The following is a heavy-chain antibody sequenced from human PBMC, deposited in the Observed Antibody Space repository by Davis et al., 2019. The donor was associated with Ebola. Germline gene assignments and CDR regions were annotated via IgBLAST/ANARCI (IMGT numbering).Heavy chain of an antibody. CDR2: IYGEST. Sequence: MPGGSLRLSCAVYGGSFSGYYWSWIRQPPGRGLEWIGYIYGESTKYNASLQSRVTISVDTSKNQFSLKLKSVTAADTAVYFCARPRDFGYGDPFDLWGQGAVVTVSP. J-gene: IGHJ3*01. CDR3: ARPRDFGYGDPFDL. D-gene: IGHD5-18*01. V-gene: IGHV4-34*11. CDR1: GGSFSGYY.